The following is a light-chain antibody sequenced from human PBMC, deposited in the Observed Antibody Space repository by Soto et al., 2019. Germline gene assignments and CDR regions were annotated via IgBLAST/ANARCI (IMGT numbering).Light chain of an antibody. J-gene: IGKJ1*01. V-gene: IGKV3-20*01. CDR2: GAI. Sequence: DIVLRQSPGTLSLSPGQRATLSCRASQNIRSNYIAWFQQKPGQPPRLLIYGAINRATGIPARFSGSGSGTEFSLTLNSLEPEDFVVYYCQQYHSPPLTFGPGTKVEIK. CDR3: QQYHSPPLT. CDR1: QNIRSNY.